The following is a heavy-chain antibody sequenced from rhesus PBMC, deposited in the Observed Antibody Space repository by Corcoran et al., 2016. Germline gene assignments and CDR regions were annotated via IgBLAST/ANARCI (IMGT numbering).Heavy chain of an antibody. Sequence: QVQLQASGPGVVKPSETLSLTCAVSGGSISDSYRWRWIRQPPGKGLEWIGYIFGSSTSTNYNPSLKSRVTISKDTSKNQFSLRLSSVTAADTAVYYCARVLRNPYWYFDLWGPGTPITISS. D-gene: IGHD2-2*01. V-gene: IGHV4S10*01. CDR3: ARVLRNPYWYFDL. CDR2: IFGSSTST. J-gene: IGHJ2*01. CDR1: GGSISDSYR.